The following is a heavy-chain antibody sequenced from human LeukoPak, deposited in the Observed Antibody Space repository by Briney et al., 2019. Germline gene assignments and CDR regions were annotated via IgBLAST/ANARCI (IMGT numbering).Heavy chain of an antibody. Sequence: GESLKISCKGSGYSITSYWIGWVRQMPGKGLEWMGIIYPGDSDTRYSPSFQGQVTISADKSISTAYLQWSSLKASDTAMYYCARHLPDYDILTGYYYYFDYWGQGTLVTVSS. CDR2: IYPGDSDT. V-gene: IGHV5-51*01. J-gene: IGHJ4*02. D-gene: IGHD3-9*01. CDR3: ARHLPDYDILTGYYYYFDY. CDR1: GYSITSYW.